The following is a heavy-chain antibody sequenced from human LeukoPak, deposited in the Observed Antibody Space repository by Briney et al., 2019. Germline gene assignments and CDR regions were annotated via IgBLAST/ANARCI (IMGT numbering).Heavy chain of an antibody. CDR1: GGSISSYY. D-gene: IGHD6-13*01. CDR3: ARVGRIDSSSWYLLDY. Sequence: PPETLSLTCTVSGGSISSYYWSWIRQPPGKGLEWIGYIYYSGSTNYNPSLKSRVTISVDTSKNQFSLKLSSVTAADTAVYYCARVGRIDSSSWYLLDYWGQGTLVTVPS. J-gene: IGHJ4*02. V-gene: IGHV4-59*01. CDR2: IYYSGST.